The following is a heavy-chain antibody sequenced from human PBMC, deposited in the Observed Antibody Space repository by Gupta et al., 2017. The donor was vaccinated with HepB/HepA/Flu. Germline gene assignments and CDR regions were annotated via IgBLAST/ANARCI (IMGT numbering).Heavy chain of an antibody. Sequence: VQLQESGPGLVKPSESLALTCTVSDSYVGRHDYFWTRIRQYPGKGLDWIGNIYYSGSTYSNPSLASRVSISVDTSKNQFSLKVKSVTAADSAMYYCARMMRQRYSGGYYYGAIDVWGQGTLVTVSS. J-gene: IGHJ3*01. CDR1: DSYVGRHDYF. V-gene: IGHV4-31*03. D-gene: IGHD3-22*01. CDR3: ARMMRQRYSGGYYYGAIDV. CDR2: IYYSGST.